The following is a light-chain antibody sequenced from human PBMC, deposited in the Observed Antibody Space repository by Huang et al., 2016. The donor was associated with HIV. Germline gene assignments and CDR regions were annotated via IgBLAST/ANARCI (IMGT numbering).Light chain of an antibody. J-gene: IGKJ2*02. V-gene: IGKV2-29*02. CDR3: MQSRHLRT. CDR2: DVS. CDR1: QSLLHSDGKTY. Sequence: IVMTQTPLSLSVTPGQPATISCKSNQSLLHSDGKTYLYWYLERPVQSPQLLIYDVSSRFAGGPDRFRGSGSRTDFALKISRVEAGDVGNYYCMQSRHLRTFGQGTKVEIK.